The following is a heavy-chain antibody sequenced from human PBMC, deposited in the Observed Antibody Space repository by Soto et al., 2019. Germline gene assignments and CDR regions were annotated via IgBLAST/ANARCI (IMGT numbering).Heavy chain of an antibody. Sequence: SLRLSCAASTFTLTYYSMHWVRQAPRKRLEWVATISYAGSNKPYTNSAQRRFTISRHNSGNSLYLEMNSLRAEHTARYSRARDRGYQSHYYYGMDIRGQGTTVTV. J-gene: IGHJ6*02. D-gene: IGHD2-2*01. CDR2: ISYAGSNK. CDR3: ARDRGYQSHYYYGMDI. V-gene: IGHV3-30-3*01. CDR1: TFTLTYYS.